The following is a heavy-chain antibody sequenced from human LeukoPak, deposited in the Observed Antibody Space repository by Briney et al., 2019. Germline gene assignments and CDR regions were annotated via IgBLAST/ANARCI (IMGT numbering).Heavy chain of an antibody. Sequence: PSETPSLTCAVYGGSFSGYYWSWIRQPPGKGLEWIGEINHSGSTNYNPSLKSRVTISVDTSKNQFSLKLSSVTAADTAVYYCARGYCSGGSCYSGIGVVEDYWGQGTLVTVSS. CDR1: GGSFSGYY. CDR2: INHSGST. J-gene: IGHJ4*02. V-gene: IGHV4-34*01. CDR3: ARGYCSGGSCYSGIGVVEDY. D-gene: IGHD2-15*01.